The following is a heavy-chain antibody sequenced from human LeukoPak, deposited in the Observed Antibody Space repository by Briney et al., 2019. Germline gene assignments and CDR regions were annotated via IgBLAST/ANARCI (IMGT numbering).Heavy chain of an antibody. J-gene: IGHJ3*02. CDR3: ARGVKGLRGAFDI. CDR2: IYYSGST. CDR1: GGSISSGVYY. V-gene: IGHV4-31*03. D-gene: IGHD3-10*01. Sequence: NPSETLSLTCTVSGGSISSGVYYWSWIRQHPGKGLEWIGYIYYSGSTYSNPSLKSRLTMSVDISKNQFSLKLSSVTAADTAVCYCARGVKGLRGAFDIWGQGTMVTVSS.